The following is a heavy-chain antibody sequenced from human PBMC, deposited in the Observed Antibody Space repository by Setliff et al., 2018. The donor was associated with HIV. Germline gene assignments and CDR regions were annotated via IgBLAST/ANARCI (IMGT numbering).Heavy chain of an antibody. J-gene: IGHJ4*02. V-gene: IGHV2-5*02. CDR3: AHSLYCSSSNCSGLLFDY. CDR1: GFSLTTSAVG. CDR2: IYWDDDK. Sequence: GPTLVNPTQTLTLTFAFSGFSLTTSAVGVGWIRQPPGKALEWLALIYWDDDKRYRSSLKSRLTITKDTSKNQVVLTMTNMDPVDTATYYCAHSLYCSSSNCSGLLFDYWGQGTLVTVSS. D-gene: IGHD2-2*01.